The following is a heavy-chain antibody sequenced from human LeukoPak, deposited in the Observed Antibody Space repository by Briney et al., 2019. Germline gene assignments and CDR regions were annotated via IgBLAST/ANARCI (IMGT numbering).Heavy chain of an antibody. D-gene: IGHD6-19*01. CDR1: GGSFSGYY. J-gene: IGHJ4*02. CDR2: INHSGST. V-gene: IGHV4-34*01. Sequence: SETLSLTCAVYGGSFSGYYCSWIRQPPGKGLEWIGEINHSGSTNYNPSLKSRVTISVDTSKNQFSLKLSSVTAADTAVYYCARHRGIAVAGTFRGGYYFDYWGQGNLVTVSS. CDR3: ARHRGIAVAGTFRGGYYFDY.